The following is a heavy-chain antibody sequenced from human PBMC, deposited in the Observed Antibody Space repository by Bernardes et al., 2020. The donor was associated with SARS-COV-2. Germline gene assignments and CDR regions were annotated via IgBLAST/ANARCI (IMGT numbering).Heavy chain of an antibody. CDR2: IYYSGST. CDR1: GGSISSSSYY. J-gene: IGHJ6*02. V-gene: IGHV4-39*01. Sequence: SETLSLTCTVSGGSISSSSYYWGWIRQPPGKGLEWIGSIYYSGSTYYNPSLKSRVTISVDTSKNQFSLKLSSVTAADTAVYYCARRGIQLWVRLPDGMDVWGQGTTVTVSS. D-gene: IGHD5-12*01. CDR3: ARRGIQLWVRLPDGMDV.